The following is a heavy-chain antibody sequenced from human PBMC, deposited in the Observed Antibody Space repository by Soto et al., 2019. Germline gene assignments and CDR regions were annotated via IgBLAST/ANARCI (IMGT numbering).Heavy chain of an antibody. J-gene: IGHJ6*02. V-gene: IGHV1-18*01. CDR1: GYTFTSYG. Sequence: ASVKVSCKASGYTFTSYGISWVRQAPGQGLEWMGWISAYNGNTNYAQKLQGRVTMTTDTSTSTAYMELRSLRSDDTAVYYCARRQGSTSFIAAYYYGMDVWGQGTTVTVSS. CDR3: ARRQGSTSFIAAYYYGMDV. CDR2: ISAYNGNT. D-gene: IGHD2-2*01.